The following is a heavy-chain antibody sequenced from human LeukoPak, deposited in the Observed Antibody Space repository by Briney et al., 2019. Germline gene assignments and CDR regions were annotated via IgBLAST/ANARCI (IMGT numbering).Heavy chain of an antibody. CDR3: ARDGVPAARDL. J-gene: IGHJ3*01. V-gene: IGHV3-7*01. D-gene: IGHD2-2*01. Sequence: GGSLRLSCESSGFTFSMHWLTWVRQAPGKGLEGVGNIDGAGGEKHYVDSVEGRFTISRDNAKTSLYVHMNSLRAEDTDVSYCARDGVPAARDLWGQGTMVIVSS. CDR2: IDGAGGEK. CDR1: GFTFSMHW.